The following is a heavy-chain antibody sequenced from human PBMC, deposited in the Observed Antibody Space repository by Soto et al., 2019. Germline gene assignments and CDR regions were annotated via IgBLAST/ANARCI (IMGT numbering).Heavy chain of an antibody. V-gene: IGHV4-31*03. CDR2: IYYSGST. CDR1: GGSISSGGYY. Sequence: QVQLQESGPGLVKPSQTLSLTCTVSGGSISSGGYYWSWIRQHPGKGLEWIGYIYYSGSTYYNPSLTSRVTISVDTSKNQFSLKLSSVTAADTAVYYCASLSTPRSSGPGSYYYYGMDVWGQGTTVTVSS. J-gene: IGHJ6*02. D-gene: IGHD1-26*01. CDR3: ASLSTPRSSGPGSYYYYGMDV.